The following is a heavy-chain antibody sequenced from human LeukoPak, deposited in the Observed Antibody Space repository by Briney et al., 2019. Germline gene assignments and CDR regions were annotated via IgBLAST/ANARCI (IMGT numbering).Heavy chain of an antibody. Sequence: GESLKISCKGSGYSFTSYWIGWVRQMPGKGLEWMGIINPGDSDTRYSPSFQGQVTISADKSISTAYLQWSSLKASDTAMYYCARQNYDFWSGYSSYYFDYWGQGTLVTVSS. V-gene: IGHV5-51*01. CDR2: INPGDSDT. CDR3: ARQNYDFWSGYSSYYFDY. J-gene: IGHJ4*02. CDR1: GYSFTSYW. D-gene: IGHD3-3*01.